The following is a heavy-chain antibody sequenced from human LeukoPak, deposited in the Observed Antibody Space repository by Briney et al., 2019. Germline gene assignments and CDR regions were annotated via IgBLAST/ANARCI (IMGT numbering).Heavy chain of an antibody. CDR3: ARGLLGAPAAKYYFDY. D-gene: IGHD2-2*01. CDR1: GYTFTSYY. V-gene: IGHV1-46*01. CDR2: INPSGGST. Sequence: GASVKVSCKASGYTFTSYYMHWVRQAPGQGLEWMGIINPSGGSTSYAQKFQGRVTMTTDTSTSTVYMELSSLRSEDTAVYYCARGLLGAPAAKYYFDYWGQGTLVTVSS. J-gene: IGHJ4*02.